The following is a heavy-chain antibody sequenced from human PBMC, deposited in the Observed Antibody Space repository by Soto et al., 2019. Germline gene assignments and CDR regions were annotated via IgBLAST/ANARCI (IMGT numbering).Heavy chain of an antibody. CDR1: GFTFSSYA. D-gene: IGHD5-12*01. V-gene: IGHV3-64D*06. Sequence: VGSLRLSCSASGFTFSSYAMHWVRQAPGKGLEYVSAISSNGGSTYHADSVKGRFTISRDNSKNTLYLQMSSLRAEDTAVYYCVKGGNIVATIGDYWGQGTLVTVSS. CDR2: ISSNGGST. CDR3: VKGGNIVATIGDY. J-gene: IGHJ4*02.